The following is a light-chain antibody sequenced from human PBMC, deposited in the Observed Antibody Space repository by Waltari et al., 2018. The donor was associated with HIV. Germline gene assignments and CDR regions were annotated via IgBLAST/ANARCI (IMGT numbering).Light chain of an antibody. J-gene: IGKJ1*01. V-gene: IGKV1-39*01. Sequence: DIQMTQSPSPLSASVGDTVTITCRASQSINNYLNWYQKKPGNAPKVLIFAASTLQRAVPSRFSGSGAGTDFTLTISSLQPEDFATYYCQQNYITPVAFGQGTKVEIK. CDR3: QQNYITPVA. CDR1: QSINNY. CDR2: AAS.